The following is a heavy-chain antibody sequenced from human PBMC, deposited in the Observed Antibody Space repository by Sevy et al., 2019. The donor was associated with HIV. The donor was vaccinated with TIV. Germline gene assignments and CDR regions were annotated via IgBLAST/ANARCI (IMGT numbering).Heavy chain of an antibody. CDR2: ISYSGTP. Sequence: SETLSLTCRVSGDSINNYYWSWIRQPPGKGLEWIGYISYSGTPDYSPSLTRRITISIDTSKNQFSLKLRSVAAADTAVYYCAKVSRTTVAPWGAFDIWGQGTMVTVSS. V-gene: IGHV4-59*12. J-gene: IGHJ3*02. CDR1: GDSINNYY. D-gene: IGHD4-17*01. CDR3: AKVSRTTVAPWGAFDI.